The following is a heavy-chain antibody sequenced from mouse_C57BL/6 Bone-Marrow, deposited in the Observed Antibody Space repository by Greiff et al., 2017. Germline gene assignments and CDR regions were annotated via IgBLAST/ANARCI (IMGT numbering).Heavy chain of an antibody. J-gene: IGHJ4*01. Sequence: VQLQQPGAELVKPGASVKMSCKASGYTFTSYWITWVKQRPGQGLEWIGDIYPGSGSTNYNEKFKSKATLTVDTSSSTAYMQLSSLTSEDSAVYYCARYYYSNYEDYYAMDYWGQGTSVTVSS. CDR1: GYTFTSYW. V-gene: IGHV1-55*01. CDR3: ARYYYSNYEDYYAMDY. CDR2: IYPGSGST. D-gene: IGHD2-5*01.